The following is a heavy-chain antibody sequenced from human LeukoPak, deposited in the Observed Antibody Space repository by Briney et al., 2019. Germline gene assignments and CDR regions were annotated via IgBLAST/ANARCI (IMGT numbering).Heavy chain of an antibody. CDR3: ATSYGDYGMDV. D-gene: IGHD4-17*01. Sequence: GGSLRLSCAASGFSFSSCWVSWVRQAPGKGLEWVASIRQDGSVKHYVDSVKGRFTISRENAKNSLYLQMNILRAEDTAVYYCATSYGDYGMDVWGQGTTVTVSS. J-gene: IGHJ6*02. V-gene: IGHV3-7*01. CDR2: IRQDGSVK. CDR1: GFSFSSCW.